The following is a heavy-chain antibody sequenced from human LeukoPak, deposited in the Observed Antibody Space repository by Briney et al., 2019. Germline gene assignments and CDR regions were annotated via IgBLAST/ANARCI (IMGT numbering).Heavy chain of an antibody. J-gene: IGHJ5*02. Sequence: PSETLSLTCTVSGGSISSSSYYWGWIRQPPGKGLEWIGSIYYSGSTYYNPSLKRRVTISVDTSKNQFSLKLSSVTAADTAVYYCARGGRWLQFPNPPCNWFDPWGQGTLVTVSS. CDR3: ARGGRWLQFPNPPCNWFDP. D-gene: IGHD5-24*01. V-gene: IGHV4-39*07. CDR1: GGSISSSSYY. CDR2: IYYSGST.